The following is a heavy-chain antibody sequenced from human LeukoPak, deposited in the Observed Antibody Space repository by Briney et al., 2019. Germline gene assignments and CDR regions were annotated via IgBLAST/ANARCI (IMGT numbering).Heavy chain of an antibody. V-gene: IGHV4-39*01. J-gene: IGHJ6*02. D-gene: IGHD3-22*01. Sequence: SETLSLTCTVSGGSFSSGSYYWSWIRQPPGKGLEWIVSFHYSGSTYYNPSLKSRVTISGDTSKNQFSLKLSSVTAADTAVYYCARLVYHHDTSGYYSRGYNYGMDVWGQGTTVTVS. CDR3: ARLVYHHDTSGYYSRGYNYGMDV. CDR2: FHYSGST. CDR1: GGSFSSGSYY.